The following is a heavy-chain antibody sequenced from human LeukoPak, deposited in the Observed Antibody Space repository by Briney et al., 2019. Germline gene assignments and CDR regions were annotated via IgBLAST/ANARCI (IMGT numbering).Heavy chain of an antibody. D-gene: IGHD3-22*01. V-gene: IGHV3-21*04. Sequence: PGGSLRLSCAASGFTFSSYSMNWVRQAPGKGLEWVSSISSSSSYIYYADSVKGRFTISRDNAKNSLYLQMNSLRAEDTAVYYCAKVFRGGSGYSYYFDYWGQGTLVTVSS. CDR2: ISSSSSYI. CDR3: AKVFRGGSGYSYYFDY. CDR1: GFTFSSYS. J-gene: IGHJ4*02.